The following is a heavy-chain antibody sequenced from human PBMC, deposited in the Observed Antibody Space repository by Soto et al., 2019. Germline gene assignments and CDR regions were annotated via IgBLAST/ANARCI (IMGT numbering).Heavy chain of an antibody. D-gene: IGHD1-1*01. V-gene: IGHV1-3*05. Sequence: QVQLVQSGAEEKKPGASVKVSCKASGYTFTSYAMHWVRQAPGQRLEWMGWINAGNGNTKYSQKFQGRVTITRDTSASTAYVDPRRLRSEDTAVYYGAIDGYEDIYYYGMDVWGQGTTVTVSS. CDR1: GYTFTSYA. CDR3: AIDGYEDIYYYGMDV. CDR2: INAGNGNT. J-gene: IGHJ6*02.